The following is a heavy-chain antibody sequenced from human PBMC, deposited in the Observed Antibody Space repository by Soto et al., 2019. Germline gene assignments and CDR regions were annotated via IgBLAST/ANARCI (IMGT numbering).Heavy chain of an antibody. CDR2: ISYDGTNE. Sequence: GGTLRLSCAASVFNFRSYGLHWFRQAPVKGLEWVAVISYDGTNEYYTDSVKGRFTISRDNSKNTLYLQMNSLRAEDTAVYYCAKDLAYFDYRGPFDYWGQGTLVTVSS. CDR1: VFNFRSYG. D-gene: IGHD3-9*01. CDR3: AKDLAYFDYRGPFDY. V-gene: IGHV3-30*18. J-gene: IGHJ4*02.